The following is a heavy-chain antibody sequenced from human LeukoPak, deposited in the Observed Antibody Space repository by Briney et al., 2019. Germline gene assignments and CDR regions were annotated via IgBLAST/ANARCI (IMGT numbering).Heavy chain of an antibody. CDR2: IYSGGST. CDR3: AREYSDNSGYYYGLDT. J-gene: IGHJ4*02. V-gene: IGHV3-53*05. CDR1: GFTVSSNY. D-gene: IGHD3-22*01. Sequence: GGSLRLSCAASGFTVSSNYMSWVRQAPGKGLEWVSVIYSGGSTYYADSVKGRFTISRDDSKNTFYLQMNSLRAEDTALYYCAREYSDNSGYYYGLDTWGQGTLVTVSS.